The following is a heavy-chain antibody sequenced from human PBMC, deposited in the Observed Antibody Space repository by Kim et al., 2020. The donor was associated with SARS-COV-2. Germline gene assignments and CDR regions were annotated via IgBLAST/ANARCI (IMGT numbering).Heavy chain of an antibody. Sequence: GGSLRLSCAASGLTLRSYAMNWVRQGPGKGLEWVSSITRGGDTYYAASVKGRFTISRDNFKDTLSLQMNSLRAEDTGNYYCGSCVTFACRSGGCTFFDH. D-gene: IGHD6-19*01. CDR2: ITRGGDT. CDR3: GSCVTFACRSGGCTFFDH. CDR1: GLTLRSYA. V-gene: IGHV3-23*01. J-gene: IGHJ4*01.